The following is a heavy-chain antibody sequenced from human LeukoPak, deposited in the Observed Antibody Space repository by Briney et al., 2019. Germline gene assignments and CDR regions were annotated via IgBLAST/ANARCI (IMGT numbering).Heavy chain of an antibody. Sequence: PGGSLRLSCAASGFTFGDYYMSWIRQAPGKGLEWVSYISSSGSTIYYADSVKGRFTISRDNAKNSLYLQMNSLRAEDTAVYYCARAWKYYGSGSCFDYWGQGTLVTVSS. CDR2: ISSSGSTI. J-gene: IGHJ4*02. CDR3: ARAWKYYGSGSCFDY. D-gene: IGHD3-10*01. CDR1: GFTFGDYY. V-gene: IGHV3-11*01.